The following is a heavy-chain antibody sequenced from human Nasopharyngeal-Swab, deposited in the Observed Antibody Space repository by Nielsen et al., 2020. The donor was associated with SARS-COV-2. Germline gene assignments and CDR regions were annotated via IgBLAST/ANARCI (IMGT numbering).Heavy chain of an antibody. J-gene: IGHJ4*02. D-gene: IGHD6-6*01. CDR3: AKDYHGSSPYDY. CDR1: GFTFSSYW. CDR2: INSDGSST. V-gene: IGHV3-74*01. Sequence: GGSLRLSCAASGFTFSSYWMHWVRQAPGKGLVWVSRINSDGSSTNYADSVKGRFTISRDNAKNTLYLQMNSLRAEDTAVYYCAKDYHGSSPYDYWGQGTLVTVSS.